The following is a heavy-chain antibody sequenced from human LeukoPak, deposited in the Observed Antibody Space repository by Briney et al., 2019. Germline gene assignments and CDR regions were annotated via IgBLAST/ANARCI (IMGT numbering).Heavy chain of an antibody. D-gene: IGHD1-26*01. CDR2: ISTSGGDT. V-gene: IGHV3-23*01. CDR3: AKGGSYAPLDY. CDR1: GFTFSSYA. J-gene: IGHJ4*02. Sequence: PGGSLRLSCAAPGFTFSSYAMTWVRQAPGEGLEWVSAISTSGGDTIYTDSVKDRFTISRDNSKNTLYLQMNSLRAEDTAIYYCAKGGSYAPLDYWGQGTLVTVSS.